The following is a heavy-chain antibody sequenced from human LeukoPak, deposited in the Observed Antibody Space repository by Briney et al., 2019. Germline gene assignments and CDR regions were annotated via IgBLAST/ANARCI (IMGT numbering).Heavy chain of an antibody. J-gene: IGHJ4*02. CDR3: AREYCSSTSCYLPELDY. D-gene: IGHD2-2*01. CDR2: INPNSGGT. V-gene: IGHV1-2*06. Sequence: SVKVSCKASGYTFTGYYMHWVRQAPGQGLEWMGRINPNSGGTNYAQKFQGRVTMTRDTSISTAYMELSRLRSDDTAVYYCAREYCSSTSCYLPELDYWGQGTLVTVSS. CDR1: GYTFTGYY.